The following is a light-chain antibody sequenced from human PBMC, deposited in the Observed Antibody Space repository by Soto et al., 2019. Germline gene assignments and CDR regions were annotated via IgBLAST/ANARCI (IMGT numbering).Light chain of an antibody. CDR3: QQYGSSPGFT. J-gene: IGKJ3*01. CDR1: QSVSSSY. V-gene: IGKV3-20*01. CDR2: GAS. Sequence: EIVLTQSPGTLSLSPGERATLSCRASQSVSSSYLAWYQQKPGQAPRLLIYGASSRATGIPDRFGGSGSGTDFTLTIIRLEHEDFAVYYCQQYGSSPGFTFGPGTKVDIK.